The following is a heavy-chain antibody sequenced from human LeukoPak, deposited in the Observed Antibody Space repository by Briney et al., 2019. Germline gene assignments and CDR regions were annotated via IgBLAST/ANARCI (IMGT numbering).Heavy chain of an antibody. CDR1: GGSFSGYY. D-gene: IGHD3-22*01. V-gene: IGHV4-34*01. CDR2: INHSGST. CDR3: ARRDSSGYLDY. Sequence: SETLSLTCAVYGGSFSGYYWSWIRQPPGKGLEWIGEINHSGSTNYNPSLKSRVTISVDTSKNQFSLKLSSVTAADTAVYYCARRDSSGYLDYWGQGTLVTVSS. J-gene: IGHJ4*02.